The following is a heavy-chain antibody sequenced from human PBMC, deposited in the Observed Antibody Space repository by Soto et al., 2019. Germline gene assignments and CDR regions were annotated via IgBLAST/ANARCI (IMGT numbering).Heavy chain of an antibody. Sequence: SLRLSCAASGFTFSSSGMHWVRQAPGKGLEWVAVIWYDGSNKYYADSVKGRFTISRDNSKNTLYLQMNSLRAEDTAVYYCARPTYYCDSAVDAFDIWGQGTMVTVSS. CDR3: ARPTYYCDSAVDAFDI. J-gene: IGHJ3*02. CDR1: GFTFSSSG. D-gene: IGHD3-22*01. V-gene: IGHV3-33*08. CDR2: IWYDGSNK.